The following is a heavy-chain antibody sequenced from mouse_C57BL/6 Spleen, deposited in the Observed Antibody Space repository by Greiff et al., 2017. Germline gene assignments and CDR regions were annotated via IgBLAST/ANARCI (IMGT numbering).Heavy chain of an antibody. Sequence: VQLVESGPGLVAPSQSLSITCTVSGFSLTSYGVDWVRQPPGKGLEWLGVIWGGGSTNYNSALMSRLSISKDNSKSQVFLKMNSLQTDDTAMYYCAKRSTTVVATGYFEVWGTGTTVTVSS. V-gene: IGHV2-9*01. CDR3: AKRSTTVVATGYFEV. J-gene: IGHJ1*03. CDR1: GFSLTSYG. D-gene: IGHD1-1*01. CDR2: IWGGGST.